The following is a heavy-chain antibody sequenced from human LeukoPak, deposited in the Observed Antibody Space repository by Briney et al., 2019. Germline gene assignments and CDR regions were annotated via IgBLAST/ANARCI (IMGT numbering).Heavy chain of an antibody. J-gene: IGHJ4*02. CDR1: GLTFSGSG. Sequence: GGSLKLSCAASGLTFSGSGLHWVRQASGKGLEWVGRIRSKANSYATAYAASVKGRFTISRDDSKNTAYLQMNSLKTEDTAVYYCTSGTVGTTEVCWGQGTLVTVSS. V-gene: IGHV3-73*01. CDR2: IRSKANSYAT. D-gene: IGHD1-26*01. CDR3: TSGTVGTTEVC.